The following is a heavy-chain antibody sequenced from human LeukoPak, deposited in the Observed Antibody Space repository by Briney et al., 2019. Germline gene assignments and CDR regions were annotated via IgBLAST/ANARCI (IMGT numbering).Heavy chain of an antibody. CDR2: INPNSGGT. CDR3: ARGAYYYDSSGYLLGRAFDI. D-gene: IGHD3-22*01. CDR1: GYTFTGYY. J-gene: IGHJ3*02. V-gene: IGHV1-2*02. Sequence: GASVKVSCKASGYTFTGYYMHWVRQAPGQGLEWMGWINPNSGGTNYAQKFQGRVTMTRDTSISTAYMELSRLRSDDTAVYYCARGAYYYDSSGYLLGRAFDIWGQGTMVTASS.